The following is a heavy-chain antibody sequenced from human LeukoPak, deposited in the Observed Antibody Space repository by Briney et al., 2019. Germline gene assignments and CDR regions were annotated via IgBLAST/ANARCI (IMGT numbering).Heavy chain of an antibody. Sequence: GESLKISCKGSGYSFTSHWISWVRQMPGKGLEWMGGIDPSDSHTNYSPSFQGHDTISADKSISTAYLQWSSLKASDTAMYYCASDSSGYYTFDYWGQGTLVTVSS. CDR1: GYSFTSHW. CDR3: ASDSSGYYTFDY. D-gene: IGHD3-22*01. CDR2: IDPSDSHT. V-gene: IGHV5-10-1*01. J-gene: IGHJ4*02.